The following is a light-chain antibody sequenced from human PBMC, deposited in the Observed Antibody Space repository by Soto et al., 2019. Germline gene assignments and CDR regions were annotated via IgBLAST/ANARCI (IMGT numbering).Light chain of an antibody. J-gene: IGKJ4*01. CDR1: QNVYNN. CDR2: DAS. CDR3: QHWRNWLLT. V-gene: IGKV3-15*01. Sequence: EIVMTQSPATLSVSPGEGATLSCKASQNVYNNLAWYQHRPGQPPRLLIYDASTRAIGSSVRFSGSGYGTEFTLTISSLLAEDFEVYFCQHWRNWLLTFGGGPKLEIK.